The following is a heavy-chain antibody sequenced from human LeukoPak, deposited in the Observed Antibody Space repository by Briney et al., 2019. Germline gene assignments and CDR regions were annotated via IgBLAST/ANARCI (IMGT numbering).Heavy chain of an antibody. CDR3: ARATHWSGWVYDY. Sequence: PGGSLRLSCAASSYYWMTWVRQAPGKGLEWVANIKKDASEIYYVDSVKGRFTISRDNAKNALYLQMNSLRAEDTAVYYCARATHWSGWVYDYWGQGSLVTVSS. CDR2: IKKDASEI. D-gene: IGHD3-3*01. J-gene: IGHJ4*02. CDR1: SYYW. V-gene: IGHV3-7*01.